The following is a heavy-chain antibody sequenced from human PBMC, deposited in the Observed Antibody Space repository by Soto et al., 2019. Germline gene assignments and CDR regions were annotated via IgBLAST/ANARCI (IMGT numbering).Heavy chain of an antibody. CDR2: IIPIFGTA. CDR1: GGTFSSYA. CDR3: ARRAVEMATIRYFDY. J-gene: IGHJ4*02. V-gene: IGHV1-69*13. Sequence: SVKVSCKASGGTFSSYAISWVRQAPGQGLEWMGGIIPIFGTANYAQRFQGRVTITADESTSTAYMELSSLRSEDTAVYYCARRAVEMATIRYFDYWGQGTLVTVSS. D-gene: IGHD5-12*01.